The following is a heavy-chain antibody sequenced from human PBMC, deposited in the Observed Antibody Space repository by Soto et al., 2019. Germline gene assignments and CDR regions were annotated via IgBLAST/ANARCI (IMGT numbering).Heavy chain of an antibody. J-gene: IGHJ5*02. CDR3: ARDLRDDYGDYAFWFDP. D-gene: IGHD4-17*01. CDR1: GLTVSDSY. CDR2: ISSSGSTI. V-gene: IGHV3-11*01. Sequence: PGGSLRISCAASGLTVSDSYMSWIRQDPGKGLEWVSYISSSGSTIYYADSVKGRFTISRDNAKNSLYLQMNSLRAEDTAVYYCARDLRDDYGDYAFWFDPWGQGTLVTVSS.